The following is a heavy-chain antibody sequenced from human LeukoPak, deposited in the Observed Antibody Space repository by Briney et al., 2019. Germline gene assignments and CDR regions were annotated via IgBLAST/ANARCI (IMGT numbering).Heavy chain of an antibody. D-gene: IGHD4-17*01. Sequence: GESLKISCKGSGYSFTSYWIGWVRQMPGKGLEWMGIIYPGDSDTRYSPSFQGQVTISADKSISTAYMELSRLRSDDTAVYYCARDRLRTGHGDYEYWGQGTLVTVSS. CDR1: GYSFTSYW. V-gene: IGHV5-51*01. CDR3: ARDRLRTGHGDYEY. CDR2: IYPGDSDT. J-gene: IGHJ4*02.